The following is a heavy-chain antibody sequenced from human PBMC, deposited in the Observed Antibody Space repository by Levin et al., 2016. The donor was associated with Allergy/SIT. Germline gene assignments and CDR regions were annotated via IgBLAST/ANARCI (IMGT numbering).Heavy chain of an antibody. V-gene: IGHV1-46*01. Sequence: GGSLRLSCAASGYTFTSYYMHWVRQAPGQGLEWMGIINPSGGSTSYAQKFQGRVTMTRDTSTSTVYMELSSLRSEDTAVYYCARALKGGDYVLNWFDPWGQGTLVTVSS. J-gene: IGHJ5*02. CDR1: GYTFTSYY. CDR3: ARALKGGDYVLNWFDP. CDR2: INPSGGST. D-gene: IGHD4-17*01.